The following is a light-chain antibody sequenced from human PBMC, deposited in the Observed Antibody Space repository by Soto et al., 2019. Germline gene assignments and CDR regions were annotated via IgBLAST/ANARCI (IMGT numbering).Light chain of an antibody. J-gene: IGKJ1*01. CDR3: QQYDNWPPWT. V-gene: IGKV3-15*01. CDR1: QSVSTK. Sequence: IVMTQSPATLSVSPGEGATLSCRASQSVSTKLAWYQQKPGQAPRLLIYGASTRASGIPARFSGSGSGTQFILTISSLQSDDIAVYFCQQYDNWPPWTFGQGTKVEIK. CDR2: GAS.